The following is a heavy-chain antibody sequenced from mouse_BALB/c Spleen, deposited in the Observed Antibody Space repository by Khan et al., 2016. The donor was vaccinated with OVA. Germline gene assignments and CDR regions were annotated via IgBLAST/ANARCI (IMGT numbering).Heavy chain of an antibody. V-gene: IGHV14-1*02. CDR3: ARSGYSALFAY. CDR2: IDPENGNT. J-gene: IGHJ3*01. D-gene: IGHD4-1*01. Sequence: EVQLQESGAELVRPGALVKLSCKGSGFNIKDYYMHWVKQRPEQGLEWIGWIDPENGNTIYDPKLQGKANITADTSSNTAYLQLSSLESEDTAVYYGARSGYSALFAYWGQGTLVTVSA. CDR1: GFNIKDYY.